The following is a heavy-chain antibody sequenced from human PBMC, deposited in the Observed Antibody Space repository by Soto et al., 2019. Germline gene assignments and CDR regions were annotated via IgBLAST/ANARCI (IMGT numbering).Heavy chain of an antibody. Sequence: QVQLVESGGGVVQPGRSLRLSCAASGFTFSSYAMHWVRQAPGKGLEWVAVISYDGSDKYYADSVKGRFTLSRDNSKSTLYLQMNSLRAEDTAVYYCARDRLGEFVSDYWGQGTLVTVSS. J-gene: IGHJ4*02. CDR2: ISYDGSDK. V-gene: IGHV3-30-3*01. CDR1: GFTFSSYA. CDR3: ARDRLGEFVSDY. D-gene: IGHD3-10*01.